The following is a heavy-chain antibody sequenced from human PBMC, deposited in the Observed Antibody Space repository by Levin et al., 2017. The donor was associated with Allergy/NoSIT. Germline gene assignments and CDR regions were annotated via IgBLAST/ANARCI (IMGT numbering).Heavy chain of an antibody. CDR1: GFTFSSYA. D-gene: IGHD3-22*01. V-gene: IGHV3-30*04. J-gene: IGHJ4*02. CDR3: ARVLYDSSGYPFDY. Sequence: GESLKISCAASGFTFSSYAMHWVRQAPGKGLEWVAVISYDGSNKYYADSVKGRFTISRDNSKNTLYLQMNSLRAEDTAVYYCARVLYDSSGYPFDYWGQGTLVTVSS. CDR2: ISYDGSNK.